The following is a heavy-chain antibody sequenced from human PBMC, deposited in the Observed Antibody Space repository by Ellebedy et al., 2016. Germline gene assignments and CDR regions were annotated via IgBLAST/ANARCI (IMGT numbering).Heavy chain of an antibody. J-gene: IGHJ4*02. Sequence: GGSLRLSCAASGFTFSSYAMSWVRQAPGKGLEWVSAISGSDDSTYFADSVKGRFTVSRDNSKNTLYLQMNSLRAEDTAVYYCAKDGSSGKYYLDFWGQGTLVTVSS. V-gene: IGHV3-23*01. CDR1: GFTFSSYA. D-gene: IGHD6-19*01. CDR2: ISGSDDST. CDR3: AKDGSSGKYYLDF.